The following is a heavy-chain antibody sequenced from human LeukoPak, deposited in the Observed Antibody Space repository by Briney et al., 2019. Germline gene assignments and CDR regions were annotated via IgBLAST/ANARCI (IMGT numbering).Heavy chain of an antibody. CDR2: ISGSGGST. V-gene: IGHV3-23*01. J-gene: IGHJ4*02. CDR3: ARSLAVDY. D-gene: IGHD6-6*01. Sequence: GGSLRLSCTASGFTLSSYEMSWIRQAPGKGLEWVSAISGSGGSTYYADSVKGWFTISRDNSKNTLYLQMNSLRAEDTAVYNCARSLAVDYWGQGTLVTVSS. CDR1: GFTLSSYE.